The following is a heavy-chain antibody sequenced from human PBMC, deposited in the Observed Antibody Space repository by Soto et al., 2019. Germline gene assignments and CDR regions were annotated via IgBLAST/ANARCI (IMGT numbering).Heavy chain of an antibody. J-gene: IGHJ6*02. CDR2: IVVGSGNT. D-gene: IGHD6-13*01. Sequence: VKVSCKASRFTFTSSAMQWVRQARGQRLEWIGWIVVGSGNTNYAQKFQERVTITRDMSTSTAYMELSSLRSEDTAVYYCAAGSSSSWYRLGYYYGMDVWGQGTTVTVSS. CDR3: AAGSSSSWYRLGYYYGMDV. CDR1: RFTFTSSA. V-gene: IGHV1-58*02.